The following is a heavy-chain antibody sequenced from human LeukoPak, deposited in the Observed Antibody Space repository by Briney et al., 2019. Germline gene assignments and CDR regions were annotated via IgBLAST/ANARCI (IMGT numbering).Heavy chain of an antibody. J-gene: IGHJ4*02. CDR2: ISYDGSNK. Sequence: PGRSLRLSCAASGFTFSSYGMHWVRQAPGKGLEWVAVISYDGSNKYYADSVKGRFTISSDNSKNTLYLQMNSLRAEDTAVYYCAKSSGLWFGEFPFDYWGQGTLVTVSS. V-gene: IGHV3-30*18. D-gene: IGHD3-10*01. CDR3: AKSSGLWFGEFPFDY. CDR1: GFTFSSYG.